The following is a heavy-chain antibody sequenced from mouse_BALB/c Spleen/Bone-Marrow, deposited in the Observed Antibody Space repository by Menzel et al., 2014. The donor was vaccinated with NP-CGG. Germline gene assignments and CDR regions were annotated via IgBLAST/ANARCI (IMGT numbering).Heavy chain of an antibody. CDR3: ARLGYYGGFAY. CDR1: GFDFSRYW. CDR2: INPDSSTI. J-gene: IGHJ3*01. V-gene: IGHV4-1*02. D-gene: IGHD2-3*01. Sequence: EVKLMESGGGLVQPGGSLKLSCAASGFDFSRYWMSWVRQAPGKGLEWIGEINPDSSTINYTPSLRDKFIISRDNAKNTLYLQMSEVRSEDTALYYCARLGYYGGFAYWGQGTLVTVSA.